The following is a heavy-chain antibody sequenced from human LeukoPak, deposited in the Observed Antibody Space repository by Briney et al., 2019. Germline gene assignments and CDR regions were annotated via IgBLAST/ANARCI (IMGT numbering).Heavy chain of an antibody. CDR3: ARAGGYCGRISCPYYFDY. D-gene: IGHD2-15*01. J-gene: IGHJ4*02. CDR2: KNPNSVNT. V-gene: IGHV1-8*01. Sequence: ASVKVSCKASGYTFTSYDINWVRQATGERLEWMGWKNPNSVNTGYAQKFQGTVTMSRNTSISTAYMELSSLRSEDTAVYYCARAGGYCGRISCPYYFDYWGQGSLVAVSS. CDR1: GYTFTSYD.